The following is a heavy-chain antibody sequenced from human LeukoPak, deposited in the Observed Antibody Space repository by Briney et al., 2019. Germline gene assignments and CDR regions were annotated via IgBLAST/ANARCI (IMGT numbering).Heavy chain of an antibody. V-gene: IGHV3-21*01. CDR2: ISSSSSYI. CDR1: GFTFSSYS. J-gene: IGHJ4*02. Sequence: GGSLRLSCAASGFTFSSYSMNWVRQAPGKGLAWVSSISSSSSYIYYADSVKGRFTISRDNAKNSLYLQMNSLRAEDTAVYYCAREGRDIVVVPAPLDYWGQGTLVTVSS. CDR3: AREGRDIVVVPAPLDY. D-gene: IGHD2-2*01.